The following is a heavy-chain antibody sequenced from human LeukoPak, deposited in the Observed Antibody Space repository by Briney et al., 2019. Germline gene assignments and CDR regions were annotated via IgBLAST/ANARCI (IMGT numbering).Heavy chain of an antibody. CDR3: ARGPSRGGGDY. D-gene: IGHD3-10*01. CDR1: GRTFSSYT. V-gene: IGHV1-69*02. Sequence: GSSVKVSCKASGRTFSSYTISWVRQAPGQGLEWMGRITPILGIANYAQKFQGRVTITADKSTSTAYMELSSLRSEDTAVYYCARGPSRGGGDYWGQGTLLTVSS. CDR2: ITPILGIA. J-gene: IGHJ4*02.